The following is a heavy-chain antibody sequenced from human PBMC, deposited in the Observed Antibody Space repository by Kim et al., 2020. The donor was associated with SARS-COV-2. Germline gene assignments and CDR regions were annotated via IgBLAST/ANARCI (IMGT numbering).Heavy chain of an antibody. CDR3: AKVGMRVVVVAEIDY. V-gene: IGHV3-23*01. Sequence: GGSLRLSCAASGFTFSSYAMSWVRQAPGKGLEWVSAITGTGGNTYYADSVKGRFTISRDNSKNTLYLQMNTLRAEDTAVYYCAKVGMRVVVVAEIDYWGQGTLVTVSS. CDR2: ITGTGGNT. J-gene: IGHJ4*02. D-gene: IGHD2-15*01. CDR1: GFTFSSYA.